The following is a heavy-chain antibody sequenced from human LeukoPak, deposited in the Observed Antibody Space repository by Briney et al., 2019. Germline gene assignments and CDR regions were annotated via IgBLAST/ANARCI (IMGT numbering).Heavy chain of an antibody. D-gene: IGHD3-10*01. Sequence: PGGSLRLSCAASGFTFSSYGMHWVRQAPGKGLEWVSSISRSGGSTHYADSVKGRFTISRDNSKNMLSLQMSSLRAEDTAVYYCAKGMGYASGSSYSYYYYMDVWGKGTTVTISS. J-gene: IGHJ6*03. CDR2: ISRSGGST. V-gene: IGHV3-23*01. CDR1: GFTFSSYG. CDR3: AKGMGYASGSSYSYYYYMDV.